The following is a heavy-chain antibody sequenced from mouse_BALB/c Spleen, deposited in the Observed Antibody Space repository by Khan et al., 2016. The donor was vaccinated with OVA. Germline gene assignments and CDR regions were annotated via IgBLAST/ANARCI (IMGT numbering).Heavy chain of an antibody. D-gene: IGHD2-10*02. CDR2: ISYSGNT. CDR1: GYSITSDYA. J-gene: IGHJ2*01. V-gene: IGHV3-2*02. Sequence: VRLKESGPGLVKPSQSLSLTCTVTGYSITSDYAWNWIRQFPGNRLEWMGFISYSGNTNYNPSLKSRISVTRDTSKNQFFLQLNSVTTEDTATYYCARMYGGDFDYWGQGTTLTGSS. CDR3: ARMYGGDFDY.